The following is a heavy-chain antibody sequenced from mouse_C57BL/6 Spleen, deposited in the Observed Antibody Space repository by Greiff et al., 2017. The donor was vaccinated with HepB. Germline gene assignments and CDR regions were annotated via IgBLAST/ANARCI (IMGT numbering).Heavy chain of an antibody. Sequence: QVQLKESGPELVKPGASVKISCKASGYAFSSSWMNWVKQRPGKGLEWIGRIYPGDGDTNYNGKFKGKATLTADKSSSTAYMQLSSLTSEDSAVYFCARIYGYWYFDVWGTGTTVTVSS. CDR2: IYPGDGDT. J-gene: IGHJ1*03. D-gene: IGHD1-1*02. CDR3: ARIYGYWYFDV. V-gene: IGHV1-82*01. CDR1: GYAFSSSW.